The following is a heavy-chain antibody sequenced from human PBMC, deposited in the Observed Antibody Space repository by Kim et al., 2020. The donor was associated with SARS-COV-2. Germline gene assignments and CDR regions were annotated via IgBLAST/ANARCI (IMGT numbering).Heavy chain of an antibody. Sequence: SETLSLTCTVSGGSISSGGYYWSWIRQHPGKGLEWIGYIYYSGSTYYNPSLKSRVTISVDTSKNQFSLKLSSVTAADTAVYYCARGGSGSYYNVGWFDPWGQGTLVTVSS. CDR2: IYYSGST. D-gene: IGHD3-10*01. CDR3: ARGGSGSYYNVGWFDP. CDR1: GGSISSGGYY. J-gene: IGHJ5*02. V-gene: IGHV4-31*03.